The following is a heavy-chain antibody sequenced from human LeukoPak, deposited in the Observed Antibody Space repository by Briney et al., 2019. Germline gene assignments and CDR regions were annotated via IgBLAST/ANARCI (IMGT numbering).Heavy chain of an antibody. Sequence: GASVKVSCKASGYTFTSYGISWVRQAPGQGLEWMGWISAYNGNTNYAQKLQGRVTMTTDTSTSTAYMELRSLRSDDTAVYYCARDWYCSSTSCGTFDPWGQGTLVTVSS. CDR1: GYTFTSYG. V-gene: IGHV1-18*01. CDR3: ARDWYCSSTSCGTFDP. CDR2: ISAYNGNT. D-gene: IGHD2-2*01. J-gene: IGHJ5*02.